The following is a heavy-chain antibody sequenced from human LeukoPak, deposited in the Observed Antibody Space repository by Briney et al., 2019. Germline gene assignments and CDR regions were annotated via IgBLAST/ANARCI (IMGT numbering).Heavy chain of an antibody. Sequence: SLRLSCAASGFTFDDYAMHWARQAPGKGLEWVSGISWNSGSIGYADSVEGRFTISRDNAKNSLYLQMNSLRAEDTALYYCAKDKIAAAGTSPSTAFDIWGQGTMVTVSS. CDR3: AKDKIAAAGTSPSTAFDI. V-gene: IGHV3-9*01. J-gene: IGHJ3*02. D-gene: IGHD6-13*01. CDR1: GFTFDDYA. CDR2: ISWNSGSI.